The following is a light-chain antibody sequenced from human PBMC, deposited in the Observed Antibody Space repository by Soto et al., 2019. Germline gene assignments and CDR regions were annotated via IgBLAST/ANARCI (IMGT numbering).Light chain of an antibody. J-gene: IGKJ4*01. CDR2: GSS. CDR1: QSVSSSY. Sequence: DIVLTQSPATLSLSPGDRATLSCRASQSVSSSYLAWYQQQPGQAPMLLIYGSSSRATGIPDRFSGSGSGTDFTLTISRLEPEDFAVYYCQQYDSSPLTFGGGTKVEIK. CDR3: QQYDSSPLT. V-gene: IGKV3-20*01.